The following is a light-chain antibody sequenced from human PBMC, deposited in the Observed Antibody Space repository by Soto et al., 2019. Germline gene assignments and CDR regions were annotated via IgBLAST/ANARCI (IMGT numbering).Light chain of an antibody. CDR3: QQYGSSPLT. CDR1: QSVSSSY. V-gene: IGKV3-20*01. J-gene: IGKJ4*01. Sequence: ENVLTQSPGALSLSPGERATLSCRASQSVSSSYLAWYQQKPGQPPKLLIYGASSRATGIPDRFSGSGSGTDFTLTISRLEPEDFAVYYCQQYGSSPLTFGGGTRWIS. CDR2: GAS.